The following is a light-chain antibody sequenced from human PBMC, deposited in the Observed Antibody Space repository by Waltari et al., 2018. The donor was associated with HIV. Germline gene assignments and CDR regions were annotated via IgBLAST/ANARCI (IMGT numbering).Light chain of an antibody. CDR2: GAS. CDR3: KQYGSSPYS. V-gene: IGKV3-20*01. CDR1: QSIMSTY. Sequence: EIVLTQSPGTLSLSPGERATLSCRASQSIMSTYLAWYQQNPGQAPRLLIYGASNRATGIPDRFSGTGSGTDFTLTISRLEPEDFAVYYCKQYGSSPYSFGQGTKLDIK. J-gene: IGKJ2*03.